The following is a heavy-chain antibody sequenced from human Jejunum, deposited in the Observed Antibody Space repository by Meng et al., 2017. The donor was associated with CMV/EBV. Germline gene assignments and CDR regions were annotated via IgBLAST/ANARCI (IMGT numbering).Heavy chain of an antibody. D-gene: IGHD6-13*01. V-gene: IGHV1-18*01. CDR3: AASSSSWYQNWFDP. CDR2: ISAYNGNT. CDR1: GYTFTSNG. J-gene: IGHJ5*02. Sequence: QGHLVLVGAGVNKPGASVKGSCKASGYTFTSNGISWVRQAPGQGLEWMGWISAYNGNTNYAQKLQGRVTMTTDTSTSTAYMELRSLRSDDTAVYYCAASSSSWYQNWFDPWGQGTLVTVSS.